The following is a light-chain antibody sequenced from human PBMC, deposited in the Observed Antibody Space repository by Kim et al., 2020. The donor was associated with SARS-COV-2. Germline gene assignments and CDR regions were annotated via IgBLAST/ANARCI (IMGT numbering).Light chain of an antibody. CDR2: DAS. CDR3: QQYDSLPLT. Sequence: DIQMTQSPSSLSASVGDRVTITCQASQDMSDYLSWIQQKPGQAPKVLIYDASNLEVGVPSRFSGSGSGTHFRFTITSLQPEDSETYYCQQYDSLPLTFGGGTKVDIK. CDR1: QDMSDY. J-gene: IGKJ4*01. V-gene: IGKV1-33*01.